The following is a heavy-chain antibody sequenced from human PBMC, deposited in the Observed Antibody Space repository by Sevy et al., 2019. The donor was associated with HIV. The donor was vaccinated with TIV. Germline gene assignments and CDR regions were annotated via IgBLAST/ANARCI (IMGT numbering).Heavy chain of an antibody. CDR3: ARSPPVVVVPGAPSWFDP. J-gene: IGHJ5*02. V-gene: IGHV4-34*01. D-gene: IGHD2-2*01. Sequence: SETLSLTCAVHDGSFSGYYWNWIRQLPGKGLEWIGEINESGITYYNPSLKSRVTISVDTSKKQFPLKLNSVTAAATAVYFCARSPPVVVVPGAPSWFDPWGQGTLVTVSS. CDR1: DGSFSGYY. CDR2: INESGIT.